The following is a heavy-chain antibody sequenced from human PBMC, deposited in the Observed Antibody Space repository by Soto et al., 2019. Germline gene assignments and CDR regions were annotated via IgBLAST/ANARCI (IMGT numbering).Heavy chain of an antibody. J-gene: IGHJ5*02. CDR3: AAGAPYYYDSSGYKAPFDP. V-gene: IGHV1-18*01. CDR1: GYTFTSYG. CDR2: ISAYNGNT. Sequence: GASVKVSCKASGYTFTSYGISWVRQAPGQGLEWMGWISAYNGNTNYAQKLQGRVTMTTDTSTSTAYMELRSLRSEDTAVYYCAAGAPYYYDSSGYKAPFDPWGQGTLVTVSS. D-gene: IGHD3-22*01.